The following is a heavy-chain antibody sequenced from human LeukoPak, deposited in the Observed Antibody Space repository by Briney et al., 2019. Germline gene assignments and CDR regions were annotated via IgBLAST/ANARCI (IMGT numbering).Heavy chain of an antibody. J-gene: IGHJ4*02. CDR3: ANGGYYDSSGYFDY. Sequence: GGSLRLSCAASGFTFSAYSMNWVRQAPGKGLEWVSFISGGGGTIYYADSVKGRFTISRDNAKNSLHLQMDSLRAKDTAVYYCANGGYYDSSGYFDYWGQGTLVTVSS. CDR1: GFTFSAYS. CDR2: ISGGGGTI. V-gene: IGHV3-48*01. D-gene: IGHD3-22*01.